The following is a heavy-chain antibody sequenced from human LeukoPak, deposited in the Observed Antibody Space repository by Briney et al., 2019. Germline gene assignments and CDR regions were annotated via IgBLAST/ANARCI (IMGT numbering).Heavy chain of an antibody. Sequence: ASVKVSRKASGYTFTSYYMHWVRQAPGQGLEWMGIINPSGGSTSYAQKFQGRVTMTRDTSTSTVYMELSSLRSEDTAVYYCARDDVNTGYSYGYGWFDPWGQGTLVTVSS. J-gene: IGHJ5*02. V-gene: IGHV1-46*01. CDR3: ARDDVNTGYSYGYGWFDP. CDR1: GYTFTSYY. CDR2: INPSGGST. D-gene: IGHD5-18*01.